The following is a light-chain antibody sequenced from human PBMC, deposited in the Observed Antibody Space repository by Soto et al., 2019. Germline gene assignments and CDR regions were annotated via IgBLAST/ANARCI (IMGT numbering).Light chain of an antibody. J-gene: IGLJ2*01. CDR3: AAWDDSLNDVV. CDR1: SSNIGSNT. CDR2: SNN. V-gene: IGLV1-44*01. Sequence: QSVLTQPPSASGTPGQRVTISCSGSSSNIGSNTVNWYQQLPGTAPKLLICSNNQRPSGVPDRFSGSKSGTSASLAISGLQYEDEADYYCAAWDDSLNDVVFGGGTKLTVL.